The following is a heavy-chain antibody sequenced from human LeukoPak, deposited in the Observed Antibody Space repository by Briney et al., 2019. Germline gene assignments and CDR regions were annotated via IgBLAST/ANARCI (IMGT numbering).Heavy chain of an antibody. Sequence: QPGGSLRLSCAASGFTFSSYEMNWVRQAPGKGLEWVSGISGSGDSTYYADSVKGRFTISRDNSKNTLYLQMNSLRAEDTAVYYCARRSGIAVAGAFDYWGQGTLVTVSS. CDR1: GFTFSSYE. CDR2: ISGSGDST. CDR3: ARRSGIAVAGAFDY. V-gene: IGHV3-23*01. D-gene: IGHD6-19*01. J-gene: IGHJ4*02.